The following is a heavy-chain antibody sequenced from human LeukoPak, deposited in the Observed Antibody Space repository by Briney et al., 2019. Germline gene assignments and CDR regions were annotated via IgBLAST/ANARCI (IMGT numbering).Heavy chain of an antibody. CDR2: MNPNSGNT. J-gene: IGHJ5*02. CDR1: GYTVTSYD. D-gene: IGHD3-22*01. V-gene: IGHV1-8*03. CDR3: ARGGEAYYYDSSGISNWFDP. Sequence: ASVKVSCKASGYTVTSYDINWVRQATGQGLEWMGWMNPNSGNTGYAQKFQGRVTITRNTSISTAYMELSSVRSEDTAVYYCARGGEAYYYDSSGISNWFDPWGQGTLVTVSS.